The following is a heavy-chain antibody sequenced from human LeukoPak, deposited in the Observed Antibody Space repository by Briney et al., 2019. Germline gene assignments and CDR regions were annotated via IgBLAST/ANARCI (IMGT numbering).Heavy chain of an antibody. CDR1: GYSISSGYY. D-gene: IGHD2-15*01. CDR2: IYHSGST. Sequence: SETPSLTCAVSGYSISSGYYWGWIRQPPGKGLEWIGSIYHSGSTYYNPSLKSRVTISVDTSKNQFSLKLSSVTAADTAVYYCAREGDCSGGSCYSRALDWFDPWGQGTLVTVSS. V-gene: IGHV4-38-2*02. CDR3: AREGDCSGGSCYSRALDWFDP. J-gene: IGHJ5*02.